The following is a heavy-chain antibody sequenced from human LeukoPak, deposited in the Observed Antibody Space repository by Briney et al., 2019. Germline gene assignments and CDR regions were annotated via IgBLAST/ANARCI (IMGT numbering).Heavy chain of an antibody. CDR1: GFTFSSYA. V-gene: IGHV3-23*01. CDR3: AKAPSSGYYLASSHFDY. CDR2: ISGSGGST. D-gene: IGHD3-22*01. Sequence: TGGSLRLSCAASGFTFSSYAMSWVRQAPGKGLEWVSAISGSGGSTYYADSVKGRFTISRDNSKNTLYLQMNSLRAEDTAVYYCAKAPSSGYYLASSHFDYWGQGTLVTVSS. J-gene: IGHJ4*02.